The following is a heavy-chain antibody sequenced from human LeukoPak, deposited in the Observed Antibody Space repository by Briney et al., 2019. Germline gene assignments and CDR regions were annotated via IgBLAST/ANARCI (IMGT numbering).Heavy chain of an antibody. CDR1: GYTFTGYY. Sequence: GASVKVSCKASGYTFTGYYVHWVRQAPGQGLEWMGWINPNSGGTNYAQKFQGRVTMTRDTSISTAYMELSRLRSDDTAVYYCAGDAIAAAGTNDYWGQGTLVTVSS. D-gene: IGHD6-13*01. V-gene: IGHV1-2*02. CDR2: INPNSGGT. CDR3: AGDAIAAAGTNDY. J-gene: IGHJ4*02.